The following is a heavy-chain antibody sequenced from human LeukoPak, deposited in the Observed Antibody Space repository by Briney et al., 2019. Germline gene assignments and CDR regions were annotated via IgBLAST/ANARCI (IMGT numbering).Heavy chain of an antibody. Sequence: PSETLSLTCTVSGGSISSSSYYWGWIRQPPGKGLEWIGNIYYRGSTYYNPSLKSRITISVDTSKNQFSLNLSSVTAADTAVYSCARGRLGAAGLLDYWGQGTLVTVS. CDR2: IYYRGST. V-gene: IGHV4-39*01. CDR3: ARGRLGAAGLLDY. D-gene: IGHD6-13*01. CDR1: GGSISSSSYY. J-gene: IGHJ4*02.